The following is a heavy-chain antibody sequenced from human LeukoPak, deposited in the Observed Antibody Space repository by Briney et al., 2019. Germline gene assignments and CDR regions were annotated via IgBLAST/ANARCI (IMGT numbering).Heavy chain of an antibody. Sequence: KPSETLSLTCTVSGGSISSGGYYWSWIRQHPGKGLEWIGYIYYSGSTYYNPSLKSRVTISVDTSKNQFSLKLSSVTAADTAVYYCARESDILTGYAFDYWGQGTLVTVSS. D-gene: IGHD3-9*01. CDR2: IYYSGST. J-gene: IGHJ4*02. V-gene: IGHV4-31*03. CDR1: GGSISSGGYY. CDR3: ARESDILTGYAFDY.